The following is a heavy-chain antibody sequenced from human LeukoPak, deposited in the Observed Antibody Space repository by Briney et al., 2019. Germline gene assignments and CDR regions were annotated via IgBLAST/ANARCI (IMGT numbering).Heavy chain of an antibody. Sequence: SETLSLTCTVSGGSISSSSYYWGWIRQPPGKGLEWIGSIYYSGSTYYNPSLKSRVTISVDTSKNQFSLKLSSVTAADTAVYYCARDSGVVELHYFDYWGQGTLVTVSS. CDR1: GGSISSSSYY. D-gene: IGHD3-3*01. V-gene: IGHV4-39*07. J-gene: IGHJ4*02. CDR2: IYYSGST. CDR3: ARDSGVVELHYFDY.